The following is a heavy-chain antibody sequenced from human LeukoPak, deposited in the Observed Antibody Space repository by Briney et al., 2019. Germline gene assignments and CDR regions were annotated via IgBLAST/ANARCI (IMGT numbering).Heavy chain of an antibody. Sequence: SETLSLTCTVSGGSIGSYYWSWIRQPPGKGLEWIGYIYYSGSTNYNPSLKSRVTISLDTSKNQFSMNLISVTAADTAVYYCAREGVAAAGKLDCWGQGTLVTVSS. D-gene: IGHD6-13*01. V-gene: IGHV4-59*01. CDR1: GGSIGSYY. J-gene: IGHJ4*02. CDR2: IYYSGST. CDR3: AREGVAAAGKLDC.